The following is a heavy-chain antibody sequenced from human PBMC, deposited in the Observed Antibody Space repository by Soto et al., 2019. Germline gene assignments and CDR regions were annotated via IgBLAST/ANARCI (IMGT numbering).Heavy chain of an antibody. J-gene: IGHJ6*02. V-gene: IGHV1-24*01. Sequence: ASVKVSCKVSGYTLTELSMHWVRQAPGKGLEWMGGFDPEDGETIYAPKFQGRVTMTEDTSTDTAYMELSSLRSEDTAVYYCATGYYDSSGYPSMDVWGQGTTVTVSS. CDR3: ATGYYDSSGYPSMDV. CDR1: GYTLTELS. D-gene: IGHD3-22*01. CDR2: FDPEDGET.